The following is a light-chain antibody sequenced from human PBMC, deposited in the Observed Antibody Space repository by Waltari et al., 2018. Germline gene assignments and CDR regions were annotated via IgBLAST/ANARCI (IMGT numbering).Light chain of an antibody. Sequence: EIVLTQSPGTLSLSPAERATLSCRASQSVSSSDLAWYQQKPGQAPRLLIYGASSRATGIPDRFSGSGSGTDFTLTISRLEPEDFAVYYCQQYGSSPYTFGQGTKLEIK. CDR1: QSVSSSD. J-gene: IGKJ2*01. CDR3: QQYGSSPYT. V-gene: IGKV3-20*01. CDR2: GAS.